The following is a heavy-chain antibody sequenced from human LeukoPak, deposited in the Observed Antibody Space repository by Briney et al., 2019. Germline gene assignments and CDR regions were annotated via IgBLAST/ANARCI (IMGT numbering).Heavy chain of an antibody. D-gene: IGHD2-15*01. Sequence: SGTLSLTCAVSGGSISSSNWWSWVRQPPGKGLEWIGEIYHSGSTNYNPSLKSRVTISVDTSKNQFSLKLSSVTAADTAVYYCARVVVAAWNAFDIWGQGTMVTVSS. CDR1: GGSISSSNW. CDR3: ARVVVAAWNAFDI. J-gene: IGHJ3*02. CDR2: IYHSGST. V-gene: IGHV4-4*02.